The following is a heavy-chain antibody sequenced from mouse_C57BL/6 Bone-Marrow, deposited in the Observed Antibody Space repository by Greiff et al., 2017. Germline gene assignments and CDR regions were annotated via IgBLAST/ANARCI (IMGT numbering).Heavy chain of an antibody. CDR3: AKKGGIYYEYEDAMDY. Sequence: VQLQQSGPGLVQPSQCLSITCTVSGFSLTSYGVHWVRQSPGKGLEWLGVIWRGGSTDYNAAFMSRLSITKDNSKSQVFFKMNSLQADDTAIYYGAKKGGIYYEYEDAMDYWGQGTSVTVSS. CDR2: IWRGGST. CDR1: GFSLTSYG. D-gene: IGHD2-4*01. V-gene: IGHV2-5*01. J-gene: IGHJ4*01.